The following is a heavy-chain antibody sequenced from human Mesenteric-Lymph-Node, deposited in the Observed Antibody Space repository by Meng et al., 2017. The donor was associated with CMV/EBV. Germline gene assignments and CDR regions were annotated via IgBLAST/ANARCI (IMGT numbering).Heavy chain of an antibody. J-gene: IGHJ5*02. Sequence: GESLKISCAASGFTFSSYAMSWVRQAPGKGLEWVSSISSSASYIYYADSVKGRFTISRDNAKNSLFLQMNSLRVEDTAVYYCTRDTPSYSYGAWGQGTLVTVSS. CDR2: ISSSASYI. D-gene: IGHD5-18*01. CDR1: GFTFSSYA. V-gene: IGHV3-21*06. CDR3: TRDTPSYSYGA.